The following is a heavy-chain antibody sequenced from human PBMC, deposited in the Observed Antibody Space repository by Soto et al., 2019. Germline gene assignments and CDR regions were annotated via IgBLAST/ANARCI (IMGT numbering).Heavy chain of an antibody. CDR3: AKSPEWPNRYFDY. J-gene: IGHJ4*02. CDR2: ITANSGST. CDR1: GLTFISFA. Sequence: QTGGSLRLSCEPSGLTFISFAMFWVRKPPGKGLEWVSTITANSGSTAYGDSVKGRFTISRDNSKSTLYLQMNSLRVEDTAAYYCAKSPEWPNRYFDYWGEGTLVTVSS. V-gene: IGHV3-23*01. D-gene: IGHD3-3*01.